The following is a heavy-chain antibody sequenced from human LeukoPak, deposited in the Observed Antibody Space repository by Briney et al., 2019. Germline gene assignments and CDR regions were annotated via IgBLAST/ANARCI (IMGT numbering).Heavy chain of an antibody. J-gene: IGHJ6*03. CDR1: GGSISSYY. V-gene: IGHV4-59*01. D-gene: IGHD4-17*01. CDR3: ARVPGGDYVRYYYHYYMDV. CDR2: IYYSGST. Sequence: SETLSLTCTVSGGSISSYYWSWIRQPPGKGLEWIGYIYYSGSTNYNPSLKSRVTISVDTSKNQFSLKLSSVTAADTAVYYCARVPGGDYVRYYYHYYMDVWGKGATVTVSS.